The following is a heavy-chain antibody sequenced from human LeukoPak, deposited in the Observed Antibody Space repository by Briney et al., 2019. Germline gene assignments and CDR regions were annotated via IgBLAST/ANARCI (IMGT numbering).Heavy chain of an antibody. Sequence: GRSLRLSCAASGFTFSSYAMHWVRQAPGKGLEWVAFILYDGTNKYEDPVKGRFTISRDNSENTVYLQMNSLRVEDTAVYYCAKDNYWLDPWGQGTLVTVSS. V-gene: IGHV3-30*04. CDR2: ILYDGTN. CDR3: AKDNYWLDP. CDR1: GFTFSSYA. J-gene: IGHJ5*02.